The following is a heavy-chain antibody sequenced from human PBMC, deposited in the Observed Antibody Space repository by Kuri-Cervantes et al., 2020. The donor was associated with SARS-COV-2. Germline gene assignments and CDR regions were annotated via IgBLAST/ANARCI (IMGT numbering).Heavy chain of an antibody. J-gene: IGHJ4*02. D-gene: IGHD2-2*01. CDR3: ARATPTSPYYFDL. V-gene: IGHV4-38-2*02. CDR1: GYSIRDGYY. CDR2: IYHTGST. Sequence: SETLSLTCTLSGYSIRDGYYWGWIRQPPGKGLEWIGSIYHTGSTYHNPSLNSRITMSVDASKNQFSLKLTSVTAADTAVYFCARATPTSPYYFDLWGQRTLVTVSS.